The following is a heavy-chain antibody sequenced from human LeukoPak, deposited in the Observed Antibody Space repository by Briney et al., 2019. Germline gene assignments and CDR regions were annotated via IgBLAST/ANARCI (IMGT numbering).Heavy chain of an antibody. Sequence: LGGSLRLSCAASGFTFSSYSMNWVRQAPGKGLEWVSSISSSSSYIYYADSVKGRFTISRDNAKNSLYLQMNSLRAEDTAVYYCAATGGSGSYSFDPWGQGTLVTVSS. D-gene: IGHD3-10*01. J-gene: IGHJ5*02. V-gene: IGHV3-21*01. CDR2: ISSSSSYI. CDR3: AATGGSGSYSFDP. CDR1: GFTFSSYS.